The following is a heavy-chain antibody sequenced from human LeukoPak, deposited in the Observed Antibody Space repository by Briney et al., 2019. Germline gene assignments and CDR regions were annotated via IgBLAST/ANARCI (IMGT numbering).Heavy chain of an antibody. J-gene: IGHJ4*02. V-gene: IGHV1-46*01. CDR3: ARDQEGFDY. CDR1: GYSFTSNY. Sequence: RASVTVSCKVSGYSFTSNYIHWVRQAPGQGLEWMGMIYPRDGSTSYAQRFQDRVTVTRDTSTSTVHMELSGPRSEDTAVYYCARDQEGFDYWGQGTLVTVSS. CDR2: IYPRDGST.